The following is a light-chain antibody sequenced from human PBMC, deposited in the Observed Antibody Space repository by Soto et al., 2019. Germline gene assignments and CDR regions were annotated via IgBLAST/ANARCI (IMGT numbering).Light chain of an antibody. V-gene: IGKV1-33*01. J-gene: IGKJ3*01. Sequence: DIQMTQSPSSLSASVGDRVTITCQASQDISDKLNWYQQKSGKPPNLLIYEASNLELGVPLRFSGSTSVTDFHFTISSLQPADYGTYYCPKYSTLPVTFGPGTK. CDR3: PKYSTLPVT. CDR2: EAS. CDR1: QDISDK.